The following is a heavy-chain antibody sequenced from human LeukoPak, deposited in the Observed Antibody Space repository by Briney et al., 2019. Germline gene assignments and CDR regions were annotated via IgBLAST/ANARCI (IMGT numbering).Heavy chain of an antibody. Sequence: ASVKVSFKASGGTFSSYAISWVRQAPGQGLEWMGGIIPIFGTANYAQKFQGRVTITADKSTSTAYMELSSLRSEDTAVYYCARVGIAARHLQHWGQGTLVTVSS. CDR2: IIPIFGTA. CDR1: GGTFSSYA. J-gene: IGHJ1*01. D-gene: IGHD6-6*01. CDR3: ARVGIAARHLQH. V-gene: IGHV1-69*06.